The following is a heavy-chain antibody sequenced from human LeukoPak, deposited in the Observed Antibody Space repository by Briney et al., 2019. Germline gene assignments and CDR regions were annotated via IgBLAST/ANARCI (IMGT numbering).Heavy chain of an antibody. J-gene: IGHJ6*02. Sequence: PGRSLRLSCAASGFTFDDYAMHWVRQAPGKGLEWVSGISWNSGSIGYADSVKGRFTISRDNAKNSLYLQMNSLRAEDTALYYCAKDAYSSSWPYYYNYYGMDVWGQGTTVTVSS. V-gene: IGHV3-9*01. CDR3: AKDAYSSSWPYYYNYYGMDV. CDR2: ISWNSGSI. D-gene: IGHD6-13*01. CDR1: GFTFDDYA.